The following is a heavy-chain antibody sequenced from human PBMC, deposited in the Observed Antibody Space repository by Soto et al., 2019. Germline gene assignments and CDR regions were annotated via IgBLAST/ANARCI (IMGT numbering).Heavy chain of an antibody. D-gene: IGHD3-10*01. Sequence: PSETLSLTCAVSGGSISSSYWSWIRTPPGKGLEWIGYIYDSGSTYYNSSLKSRVTMSVDTSKNQFSLKLSSVTAADTAVYYCARAGFYGSGSYSYYYYGMDVWGQGTTVTVSS. CDR2: IYDSGST. CDR1: GGSISSSY. CDR3: ARAGFYGSGSYSYYYYGMDV. V-gene: IGHV4-59*12. J-gene: IGHJ6*02.